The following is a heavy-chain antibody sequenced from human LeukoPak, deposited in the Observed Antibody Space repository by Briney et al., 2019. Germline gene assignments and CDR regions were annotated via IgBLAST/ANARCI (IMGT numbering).Heavy chain of an antibody. J-gene: IGHJ4*02. D-gene: IGHD4-17*01. V-gene: IGHV4-34*01. CDR1: GGSFSGYY. CDR2: INHSGST. Sequence: PSETLSLTCAVYGGSFSGYYWSWIRQPPGKGLEWIGEINHSGSTNYNPSLKSRVTISVDTSKNQFSLKLSSVTAADTAVYYCARDGRHDYGDHVDYWGQGTLVTVSS. CDR3: ARDGRHDYGDHVDY.